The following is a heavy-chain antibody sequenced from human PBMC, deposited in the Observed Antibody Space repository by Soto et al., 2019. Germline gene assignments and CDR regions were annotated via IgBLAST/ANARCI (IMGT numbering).Heavy chain of an antibody. J-gene: IGHJ5*02. D-gene: IGHD3-9*01. CDR2: IDPSDSYT. V-gene: IGHV5-10-1*01. CDR3: ARQRDYDILPGSPNWFDP. Sequence: ESLKISCKGSGYSFTSYWISWVRQMPGKGLEWMGRIDPSDSYTNYSPSFQGHVTISADKSISTAYLQWSSLKASDTAMDYCARQRDYDILPGSPNWFDPWGQGTLVTVSS. CDR1: GYSFTSYW.